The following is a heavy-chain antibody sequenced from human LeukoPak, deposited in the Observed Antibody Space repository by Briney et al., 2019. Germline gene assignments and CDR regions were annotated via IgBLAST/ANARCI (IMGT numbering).Heavy chain of an antibody. CDR2: IYTSGNT. CDR1: GGSISSGSYY. J-gene: IGHJ6*02. D-gene: IGHD2-15*01. V-gene: IGHV4-61*02. Sequence: SQTLSLTCTVSGGSISSGSYYWSWIRQPAGKGLEWIGRIYTSGNTNYNPSLKSRVTISVDTSKNQFSLKLSSVTAADTAVYYCARVQSEVVVAATRSYYYYGMDVWGQGTTVTVSS. CDR3: ARVQSEVVVAATRSYYYYGMDV.